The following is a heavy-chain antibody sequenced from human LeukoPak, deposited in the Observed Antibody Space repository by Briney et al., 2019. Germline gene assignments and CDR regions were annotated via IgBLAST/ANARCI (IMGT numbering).Heavy chain of an antibody. J-gene: IGHJ6*02. D-gene: IGHD6-19*01. CDR2: IYYSGST. CDR1: GGSISSYY. V-gene: IGHV4-59*01. CDR3: AREAPQYSSGWYYDYYYYYSMDV. Sequence: SETLSLTCTVSGGSISSYYWSWIRQPPGKGLEWIGYIYYSGSTNYNPSLKSRVTISVDTSKNQFSLKLSSVTAADTAVYYCAREAPQYSSGWYYDYYYYYSMDVWGQGTTVTVSS.